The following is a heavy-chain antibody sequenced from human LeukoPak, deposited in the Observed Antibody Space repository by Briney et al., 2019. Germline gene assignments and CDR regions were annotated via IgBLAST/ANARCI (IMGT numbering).Heavy chain of an antibody. J-gene: IGHJ4*02. Sequence: GASVKVSCKASGYTFTSYGISWVRQAPGQGLEWMGWISAYNGNTNYAQKLQGRVTMTTDTSTSTAYMELRSLRSDDTAVYYCARDHLEEGELLRMFGYWGQGTLVTVSS. CDR1: GYTFTSYG. CDR2: ISAYNGNT. CDR3: ARDHLEEGELLRMFGY. V-gene: IGHV1-18*01. D-gene: IGHD1-26*01.